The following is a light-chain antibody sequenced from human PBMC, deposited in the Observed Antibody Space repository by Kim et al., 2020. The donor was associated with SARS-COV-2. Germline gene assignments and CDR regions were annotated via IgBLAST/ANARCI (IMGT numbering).Light chain of an antibody. CDR3: QQTYSTLST. V-gene: IGKV1-39*01. CDR1: QSISTY. J-gene: IGKJ1*01. Sequence: DIQMTQFPSSLSASVGDRVTITCRASQSISTYLNWYQQKPGKAPKLLIYGASSLQSGVPSRFSGSGSGTDFTLTISSLQPEDFATYYCQQTYSTLSTFGQGTKVDIK. CDR2: GAS.